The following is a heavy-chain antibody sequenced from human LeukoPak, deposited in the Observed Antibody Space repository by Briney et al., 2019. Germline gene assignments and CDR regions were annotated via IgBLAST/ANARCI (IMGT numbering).Heavy chain of an antibody. CDR2: IIPIFGTA. CDR1: GGTFSSYA. Sequence: SVKVSCRASGGTFSSYAISWVRQAPGQGLEWMGGIIPIFGTANYAQKFQGRVTITTDESTSTAYMELSSLRSEDTAVYHCARNPIFDSAFDYWGQGTLVTVSS. J-gene: IGHJ4*02. CDR3: ARNPIFDSAFDY. V-gene: IGHV1-69*05. D-gene: IGHD5/OR15-5a*01.